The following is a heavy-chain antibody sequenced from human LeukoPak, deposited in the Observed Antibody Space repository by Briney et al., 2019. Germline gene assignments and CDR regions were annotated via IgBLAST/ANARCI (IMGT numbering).Heavy chain of an antibody. CDR3: ARDMHTTIFGVVIRPFDY. J-gene: IGHJ4*02. CDR2: ISAYNGNT. V-gene: IGHV1-18*01. Sequence: ASVKVSCKASGYTFTSYGISWVRQAPGQGLEWMGWISAYNGNTNYAQKLQGRVTMTTDTSTSTAYMELRGLRSDDTAVYYCARDMHTTIFGVVIRPFDYWGQGTLVTVSS. D-gene: IGHD3-3*01. CDR1: GYTFTSYG.